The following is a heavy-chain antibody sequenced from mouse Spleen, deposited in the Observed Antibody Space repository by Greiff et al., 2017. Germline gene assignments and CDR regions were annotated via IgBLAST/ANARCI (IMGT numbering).Heavy chain of an antibody. CDR2: ISSGGDYI. J-gene: IGHJ2*01. D-gene: IGHD1-1*01. CDR3: TREGDYYGSNYFDY. V-gene: IGHV5-9-1*02. CDR1: GFTFSSYA. Sequence: EVKLVESGEGLVKPGGSLKLSCAASGFTFSSYAMSWVRQTPEKRLEWVAYISSGGDYIYYADTVKGRFTISRDNARNTLYLQMSSLKSEDTAMYYCTREGDYYGSNYFDYWGQGTTLTVSS.